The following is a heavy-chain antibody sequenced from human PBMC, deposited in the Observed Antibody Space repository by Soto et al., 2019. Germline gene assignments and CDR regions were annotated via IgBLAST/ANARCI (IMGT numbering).Heavy chain of an antibody. CDR3: TLSYGDSYYYYYGMDV. Sequence: EMQLVQSGAEVKKSGESLKISCVGSGFSFSRYTVGWVLQVPGKGLEWMGVIHPGDSDTIYSPSFQGQVTISADKSISTAYLQWSSLKASDTAMYYCTLSYGDSYYYYYGMDVWGQGTTVTVSS. D-gene: IGHD4-17*01. J-gene: IGHJ6*02. CDR1: GFSFSRYT. V-gene: IGHV5-51*01. CDR2: IHPGDSDT.